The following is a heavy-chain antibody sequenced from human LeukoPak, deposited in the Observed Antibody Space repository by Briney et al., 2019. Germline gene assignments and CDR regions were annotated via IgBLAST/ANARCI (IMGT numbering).Heavy chain of an antibody. CDR2: INSGGSTV. CDR3: ARGLGRAHHYYCMDV. Sequence: GGSLRLSCAASGFTFSSYEMNWVRQAPGKGLEWVSYINSGGSTVYYADSVKGRFTISRDNAKNSLYLQMNSLRAEDTAVYYCARGLGRAHHYYCMDVWGKGTMVTVSS. J-gene: IGHJ6*03. CDR1: GFTFSSYE. D-gene: IGHD1-1*01. V-gene: IGHV3-48*03.